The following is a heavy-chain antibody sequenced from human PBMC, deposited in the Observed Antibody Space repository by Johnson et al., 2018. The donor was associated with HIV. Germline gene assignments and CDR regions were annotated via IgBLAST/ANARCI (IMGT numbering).Heavy chain of an antibody. CDR2: ISWYSGFI. V-gene: IGHV3-9*01. CDR1: GFTFDDFA. J-gene: IGHJ3*02. CDR3: AKDYCGGDCYAFDI. Sequence: VQLVESGGGLVQPGRSLRLSCAASGFTFDDFAMHWVRQAPGQGLEWVSGISWYSGFIGYADSVKGRFTISRDNAKNSLYLQMSSLRAEDTALYHCAKDYCGGDCYAFDIWGQGTMVTVSS. D-gene: IGHD2-21*02.